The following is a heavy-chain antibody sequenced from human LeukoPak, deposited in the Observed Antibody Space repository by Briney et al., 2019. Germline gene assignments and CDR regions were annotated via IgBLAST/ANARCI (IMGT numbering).Heavy chain of an antibody. CDR1: GFTSSSYA. Sequence: GGSLRLSCAAYGFTSSSYAMSWVRQAPGKGLGWVSAISGSGGSTYYADSVKGRFTISRDNSKNTLYLQMNSLRVEDTAVYYCAKREVPAAPSYYFDCWGQGTLVTVSS. CDR2: ISGSGGST. CDR3: AKREVPAAPSYYFDC. J-gene: IGHJ4*02. V-gene: IGHV3-23*01. D-gene: IGHD2-2*01.